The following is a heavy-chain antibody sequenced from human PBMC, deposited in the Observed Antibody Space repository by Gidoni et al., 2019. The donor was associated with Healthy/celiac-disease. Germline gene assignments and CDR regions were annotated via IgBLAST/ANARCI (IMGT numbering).Heavy chain of an antibody. CDR2: IIPIVGTA. V-gene: IGHV1-69*01. CDR1: GGTFRSYA. CDR3: ARDTEYCSGGSCYSLGLDY. D-gene: IGHD2-15*01. J-gene: IGHJ4*02. Sequence: QVQLVQSGAEVKKPGSSVKVSCKASGGTFRSYAISWVRQAPGQGLEWMGGIIPIVGTANYAQKFQGRVTITADESTSTAYMELSSLRSEDTAVYYCARDTEYCSGGSCYSLGLDYWGQGTLVTVSS.